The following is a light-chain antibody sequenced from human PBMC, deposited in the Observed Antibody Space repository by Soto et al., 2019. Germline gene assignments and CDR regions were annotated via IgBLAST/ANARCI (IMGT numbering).Light chain of an antibody. V-gene: IGLV2-8*01. Sequence: QSVLAQPPSASGSPGQSVTISCTGTSSDVGGYNYVSWYQHHPGKAPKLLIYEVTKRPSGVPDRFSGSKSANTASLTVSGLQAVEDADYFCTSYAGDYPLYVFGTGTNVTVL. CDR3: TSYAGDYPLYV. CDR1: SSDVGGYNY. J-gene: IGLJ1*01. CDR2: EVT.